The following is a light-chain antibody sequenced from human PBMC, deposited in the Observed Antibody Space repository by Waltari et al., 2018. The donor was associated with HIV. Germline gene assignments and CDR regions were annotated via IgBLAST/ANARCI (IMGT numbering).Light chain of an antibody. Sequence: QSALTQPPSASGTPGQRVTISCAGSSSNIGSYTVKWYQQLPGTAPKLLIYANHQRPSGVPDRFSGSQSDTSASLAIGGLQSEDEADYYCATWDASLSGPVFGGGTKLTVL. CDR1: SSNIGSYT. CDR2: ANH. V-gene: IGLV1-44*01. CDR3: ATWDASLSGPV. J-gene: IGLJ2*01.